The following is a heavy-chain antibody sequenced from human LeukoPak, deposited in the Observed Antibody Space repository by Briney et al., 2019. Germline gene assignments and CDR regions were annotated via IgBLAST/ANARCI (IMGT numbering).Heavy chain of an antibody. D-gene: IGHD3-16*01. CDR1: GFTFSSYW. Sequence: PGGSLRLSCAASGFTFSSYWMNWARQAPGKGLEWVSVIYSGGSTYYADSVKGRFTISRDNSKNTLYLQMNSLRAEDTAVYYCARDLGGDFDYWGQGTLVTVSS. CDR3: ARDLGGDFDY. J-gene: IGHJ4*02. CDR2: IYSGGST. V-gene: IGHV3-53*01.